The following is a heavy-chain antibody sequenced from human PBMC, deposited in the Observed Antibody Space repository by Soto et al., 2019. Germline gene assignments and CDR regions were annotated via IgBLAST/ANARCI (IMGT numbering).Heavy chain of an antibody. CDR2: INPNSGGT. J-gene: IGHJ5*02. V-gene: IGHV1-2*04. D-gene: IGHD1-26*01. CDR1: GYTFTGYY. CDR3: AREGSGSGSYYTPWFDP. Sequence: GASVKVSCKASGYTFTGYYMHWVRQAPGQGLEWMGWINPNSGGTNYAQKFQGWVTMTRDTSISTAYMELSRLRSDDTAVYYCAREGSGSGSYYTPWFDPWGQGTLVTVSS.